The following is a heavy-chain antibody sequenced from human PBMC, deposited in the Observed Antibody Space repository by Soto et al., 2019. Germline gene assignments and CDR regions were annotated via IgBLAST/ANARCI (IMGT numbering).Heavy chain of an antibody. J-gene: IGHJ6*02. CDR2: TIPMFGTP. Sequence: QVQLVQSGAEMQQPGASVRVSCKASGGTFSKSAFSWVRQAPGQGLEWLGGTIPMFGTPNYAQKFQGRVAISAAEATATVYMELSSLRSEATAVSFCSRPLRDRNYSYGIAVWGQGTTVTVSS. CDR1: GGTFSKSA. V-gene: IGHV1-69*01. CDR3: SRPLRDRNYSYGIAV. D-gene: IGHD3-22*01.